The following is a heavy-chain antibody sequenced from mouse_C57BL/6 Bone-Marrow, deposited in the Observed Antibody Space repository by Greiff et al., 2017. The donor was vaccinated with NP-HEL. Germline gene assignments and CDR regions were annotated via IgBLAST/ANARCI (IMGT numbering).Heavy chain of an antibody. D-gene: IGHD4-1*01. CDR2: IDPSDSET. CDR3: ARRGDSNFYFDY. J-gene: IGHJ2*01. V-gene: IGHV1-52*01. Sequence: QVQLQQPGAELVRPGSSVKLSCKASGYTFTSYWMHWVKQRPIQGLEWIGNIDPSDSETHYNQKFKDKATLTVDKSSSTAYMQLSSLTSEDSAVYYCARRGDSNFYFDYWGQGTTLTVSS. CDR1: GYTFTSYW.